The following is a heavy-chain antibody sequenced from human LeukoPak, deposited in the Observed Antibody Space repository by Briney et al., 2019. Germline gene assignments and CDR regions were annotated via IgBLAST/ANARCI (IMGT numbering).Heavy chain of an antibody. V-gene: IGHV3-21*01. CDR3: AGGGSYLGYYFDY. D-gene: IGHD1-26*01. CDR1: GFTFSSYN. CDR2: ISSSSSYI. Sequence: GGPLTLSCAASGFTFSSYNMNWVRQAPGKGLEWVSSISSSSSYIYYADSVKGRLTISRDNAKNSLYLQMNSLRAEDTAVYYCAGGGSYLGYYFDYWGQGTLVTVSS. J-gene: IGHJ4*02.